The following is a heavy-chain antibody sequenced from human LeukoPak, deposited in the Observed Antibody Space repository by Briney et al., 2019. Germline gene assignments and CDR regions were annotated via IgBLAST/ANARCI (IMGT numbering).Heavy chain of an antibody. CDR1: GGSISSSSYY. CDR2: IYYSGST. J-gene: IGHJ6*03. V-gene: IGHV4-39*07. Sequence: SETLSLTCTVSGGSISSSSYYWGWIRQPPGKGLEWIGSIYYSGSTYYNPSLKSRVTISVDTSKNQFSLKLSSVTAADTAVYYCARGRRFLEWLSRGYYYYMDVWGKGTTVTVSS. D-gene: IGHD3-3*01. CDR3: ARGRRFLEWLSRGYYYYMDV.